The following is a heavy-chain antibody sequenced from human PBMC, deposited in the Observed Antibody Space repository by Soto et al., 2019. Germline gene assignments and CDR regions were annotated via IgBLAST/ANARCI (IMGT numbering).Heavy chain of an antibody. J-gene: IGHJ6*02. CDR3: ARYRSTIFGVVSYYYYGMDV. D-gene: IGHD3-3*01. Sequence: ASVKVSCTASGYTFTSYYMHWVRQAPGQGLEWMGIINPSGGSTSYAQKFQGRVTMTRDTSTSTVYMELSSLRSEDTAVYYCARYRSTIFGVVSYYYYGMDVWGQGTTVTVSS. CDR2: INPSGGST. CDR1: GYTFTSYY. V-gene: IGHV1-46*01.